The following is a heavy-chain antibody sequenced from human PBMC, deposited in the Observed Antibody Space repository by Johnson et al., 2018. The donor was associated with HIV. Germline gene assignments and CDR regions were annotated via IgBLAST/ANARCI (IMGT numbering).Heavy chain of an antibody. J-gene: IGHJ3*02. D-gene: IGHD1-26*01. Sequence: VQVVESGGGVVQPGGSLRLSCAASGFTFSIYAMHWVRQAPGKGLEWVSLISFDVNNKYYVDSVKGRFTISRDNSKNTLYLQMNSLRAEDTAVYYCAREAPYSGSYANAFDIWGQGTMVTVSS. CDR3: AREAPYSGSYANAFDI. CDR1: GFTFSIYA. CDR2: ISFDVNNK. V-gene: IGHV3-30*04.